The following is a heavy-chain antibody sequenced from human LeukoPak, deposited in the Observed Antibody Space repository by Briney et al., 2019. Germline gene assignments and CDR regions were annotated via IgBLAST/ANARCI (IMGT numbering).Heavy chain of an antibody. CDR1: GFTFDDYA. D-gene: IGHD3-10*01. CDR3: ARDPSLLWFGELSPYYFDY. Sequence: PGGSLRLSCAASGFTFDDYAMYWVRQAPGKGLEWVSGISWNSGSTGYADSVKGRFTISRDNSKNTLYLQMNSLRAEDTAVYYCARDPSLLWFGELSPYYFDYWGQGTLVTVSS. CDR2: ISWNSGST. J-gene: IGHJ4*02. V-gene: IGHV3-9*01.